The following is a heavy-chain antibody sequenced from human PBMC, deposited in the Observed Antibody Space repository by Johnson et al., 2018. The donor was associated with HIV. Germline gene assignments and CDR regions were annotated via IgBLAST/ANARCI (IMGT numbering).Heavy chain of an antibody. V-gene: IGHV3-66*01. CDR3: AREGKVDMATILPDADEF. Sequence: VQLVESGGDLVQPGGSLRLSCVASGFTVSSNYLSWVRQAPGKGLEWVSVIYSGDTTYFADSMRGRFTISRDKSKNTLFLQRNSLRVDETAVYVCAREGKVDMATILPDADEFWGQGTMFTVSS. CDR2: IYSGDTT. D-gene: IGHD5-24*01. CDR1: GFTVSSNY. J-gene: IGHJ3*01.